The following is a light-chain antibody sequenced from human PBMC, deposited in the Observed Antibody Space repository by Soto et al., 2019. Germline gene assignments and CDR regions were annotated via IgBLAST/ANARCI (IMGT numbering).Light chain of an antibody. CDR2: GNS. V-gene: IGLV1-40*01. CDR1: SSNIGAGYD. CDR3: QSYDSSLEV. J-gene: IGLJ1*01. Sequence: QRALKRPASGSGAALRRGSIICTESSSNIGAGYDVHWYQQLPGTAPKLLIYGNSNRPSGVPDRFSGSKSGTSASLAITGLQAEDEADYYCQSYDSSLEVFGTGTKVTVL.